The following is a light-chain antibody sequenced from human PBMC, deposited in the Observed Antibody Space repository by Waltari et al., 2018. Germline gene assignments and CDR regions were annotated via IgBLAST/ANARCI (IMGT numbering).Light chain of an antibody. J-gene: IGLJ2*01. CDR2: GVN. CDR3: QSYDTSLGVV. V-gene: IGLV1-40*01. CDR1: WSNIGAGYD. Sequence: QSVLTQPPSVSGDPGQRVTISCTGSWSNIGAGYDVPWYQQLPGKAPTLLVYGVNTRPPGVPDRFFGSKSGTSASLAIPGLQPEDEADYYCQSYDTSLGVVFGGGTKLTVL.